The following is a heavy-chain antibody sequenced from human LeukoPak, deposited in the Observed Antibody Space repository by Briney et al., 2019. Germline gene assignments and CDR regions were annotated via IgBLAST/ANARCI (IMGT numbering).Heavy chain of an antibody. CDR2: INPNSGGT. CDR3: ARSRITMVRGVISSGFDP. V-gene: IGHV1-2*04. CDR1: GYTFTGYY. Sequence: GASVKVSCKASGYTFTGYYMHWVQQAPGQGLEWMGWINPNSGGTNYAQKFQGWVTMTRDTSISTAYMELSRLRSDDTAVYYCARSRITMVRGVISSGFDPWGQGTLVTVSS. J-gene: IGHJ5*02. D-gene: IGHD3-10*01.